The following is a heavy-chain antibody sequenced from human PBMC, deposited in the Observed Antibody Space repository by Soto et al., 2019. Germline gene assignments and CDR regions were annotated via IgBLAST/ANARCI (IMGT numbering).Heavy chain of an antibody. CDR1: GFTFTTFD. CDR3: AKGAWLDY. D-gene: IGHD5-12*01. V-gene: IGHV3-23*01. J-gene: IGHJ4*02. CDR2: VRGRDGST. Sequence: EVQLLESGGGLVQPGASLRLSCAASGFTFTTFDMSWARQAPGKGLEWVSVVRGRDGSTSYAESLKGRFTISKDSSKNTLYLQMNSLRAEDTALYYCAKGAWLDYWGQGTLVTVSS.